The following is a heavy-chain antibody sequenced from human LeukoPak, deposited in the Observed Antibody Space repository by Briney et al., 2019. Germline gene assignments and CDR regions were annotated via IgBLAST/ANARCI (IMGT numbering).Heavy chain of an antibody. CDR3: ARGITMIVGDAFDI. V-gene: IGHV4-39*07. D-gene: IGHD3-22*01. CDR2: IYYSGST. J-gene: IGHJ3*02. CDR1: GGSISSSSYY. Sequence: SETLSLTCTVSGGSISSSSYYWGWIRQPPGKGLEWIGSIYYSGSTYYNPSLKSRVTISVDTSKNQFSPKLSSVTAADTAVYYCARGITMIVGDAFDIWGQGTMVTVSS.